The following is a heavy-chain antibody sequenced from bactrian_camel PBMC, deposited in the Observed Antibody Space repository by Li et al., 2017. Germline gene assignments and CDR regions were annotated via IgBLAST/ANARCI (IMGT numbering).Heavy chain of an antibody. CDR1: GYASSRYC. D-gene: IGHD7*01. Sequence: VQLVESGGGSVQAGGSLRLSCTVSGYASSRYCMGWFRQAPGKEREAVAVIGTGGGSTYYADSVKGRLTISRDNAKNAVYLQMNNLKSEDTALYYCGTGPPHRWGQGTQVTVS. V-gene: IGHV3S1*01. CDR3: GTGPPHR. J-gene: IGHJ4*01. CDR2: IGTGGGST.